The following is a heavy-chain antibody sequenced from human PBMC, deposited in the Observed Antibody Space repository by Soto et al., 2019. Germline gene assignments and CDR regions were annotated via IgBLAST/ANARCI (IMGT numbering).Heavy chain of an antibody. D-gene: IGHD3-3*01. V-gene: IGHV1-8*01. Sequence: GASVKVSCKASGYTFTSYDINWVRQATGQGLEWMGWMNPNSGNTGYAQKFQGRVTMTRNTSISTAYMELSSLRSEDTAVYYCARDLGGYDLNPRYYYYYGMDVWGQGTTVTVSS. CDR3: ARDLGGYDLNPRYYYYYGMDV. CDR2: MNPNSGNT. J-gene: IGHJ6*02. CDR1: GYTFTSYD.